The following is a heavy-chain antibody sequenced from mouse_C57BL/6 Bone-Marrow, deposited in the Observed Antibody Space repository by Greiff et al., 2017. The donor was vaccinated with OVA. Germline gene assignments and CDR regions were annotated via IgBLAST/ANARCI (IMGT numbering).Heavy chain of an antibody. CDR3: ARGNYDYDVFPAWFAY. Sequence: QVQLKQPGAELVKPGASVKMSCKASGYTFTSYWITWVKQRPGQGLEWIGDIYPGSGSTNYNEKFKSKATLTVDTSSSTAYMQLSSLTSEDSAVYYCARGNYDYDVFPAWFAYWGQGTLVTVSA. D-gene: IGHD2-4*01. J-gene: IGHJ3*01. CDR1: GYTFTSYW. V-gene: IGHV1-55*01. CDR2: IYPGSGST.